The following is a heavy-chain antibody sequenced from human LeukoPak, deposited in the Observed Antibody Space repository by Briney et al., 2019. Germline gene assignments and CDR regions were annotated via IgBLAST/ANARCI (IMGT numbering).Heavy chain of an antibody. CDR1: GDNVSTNKAT. D-gene: IGHD6-13*01. Sequence: SQTLSLTCAISGDNVSTNKATWHWTRQAPSRGLEWLGRTYYRTQSYNDYAGFVKTRITITHDTSTNQIPLQPNATTTDDTAVYYCVRLVGNSWLDYWGQGTLVTVSS. V-gene: IGHV6-1*01. J-gene: IGHJ4*02. CDR3: VRLVGNSWLDY. CDR2: TYYRTQSYN.